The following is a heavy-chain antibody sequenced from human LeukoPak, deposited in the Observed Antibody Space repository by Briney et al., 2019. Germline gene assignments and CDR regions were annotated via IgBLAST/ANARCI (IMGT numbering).Heavy chain of an antibody. CDR1: GGSISSYY. CDR2: IHYSGST. V-gene: IGHV4-59*08. CDR3: ASVRRGFGESSKYYSYYYMDV. Sequence: SETLSLTCTVSGGSISSYYWSWIRQPPGKGLEWIGYIHYSGSTNYKSSLKSRVTISVDTSKNQFSLKLSAVTAADTAVYYCASVRRGFGESSKYYSYYYMDVWGNGTTVTISS. D-gene: IGHD3-10*01. J-gene: IGHJ6*03.